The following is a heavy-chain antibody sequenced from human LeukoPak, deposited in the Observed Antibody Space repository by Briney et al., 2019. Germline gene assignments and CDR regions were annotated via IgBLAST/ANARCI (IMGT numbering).Heavy chain of an antibody. V-gene: IGHV4-34*01. J-gene: IGHJ3*02. D-gene: IGHD2-2*01. CDR2: INHGGST. Sequence: SETLSLTCAVYGGSFSGYYWSWIRQPAGKGLEWIGEINHGGSTNYNPSLKSRVTISVDTSKNQFSLKLSSATAADTAVYYCARTGAAAVPHDAFDIWGQGTMVTVSS. CDR1: GGSFSGYY. CDR3: ARTGAAAVPHDAFDI.